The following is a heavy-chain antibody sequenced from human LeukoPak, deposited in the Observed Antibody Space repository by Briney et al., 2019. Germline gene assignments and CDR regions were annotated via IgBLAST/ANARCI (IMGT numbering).Heavy chain of an antibody. CDR1: GGTFSSYA. V-gene: IGHV1-69*05. CDR2: IIPIFGTA. J-gene: IGHJ3*02. CDR3: AREREGDAYYYDSSGYYYDAFDI. Sequence: ASVKVSCKASGGTFSSYAISWVRQAPGQGLEWMGRIIPIFGTANYAQKFQGRVTITTDESTSTAYMELSSLRSEDTAVYYCAREREGDAYYYDSSGYYYDAFDIWGQGTMVTVSS. D-gene: IGHD3-22*01.